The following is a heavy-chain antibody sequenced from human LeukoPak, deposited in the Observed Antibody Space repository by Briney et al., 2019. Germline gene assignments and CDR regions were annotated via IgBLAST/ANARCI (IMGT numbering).Heavy chain of an antibody. CDR3: ARRMPGDAFDV. Sequence: GGSLRLSCAASGFTFDDYGMNWVRQPPGKGLEWVCNINWNGGSTSYADSLKGRLTISRDNAKSSLYLQMNSLRAEDTAMYFCARRMPGDAFDVWGQGTMVTVSS. CDR2: INWNGGST. J-gene: IGHJ3*01. CDR1: GFTFDDYG. V-gene: IGHV3-20*04. D-gene: IGHD2-2*01.